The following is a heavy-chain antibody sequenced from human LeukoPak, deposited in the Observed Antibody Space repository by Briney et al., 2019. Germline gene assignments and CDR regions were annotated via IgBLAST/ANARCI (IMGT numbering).Heavy chain of an antibody. V-gene: IGHV3-48*01. Sequence: GGSLTLSCAASGFTSSSYSMNWVRQAPGKGLEWVSYIISSISTINYANSVKGRFTISRDNAKNSLYLQMNRRKAEDTAVYYCARATVVVVTNWFDPWGQGTLVTVSS. CDR2: IISSISTI. D-gene: IGHD2-15*01. CDR1: GFTSSSYS. J-gene: IGHJ5*02. CDR3: ARATVVVVTNWFDP.